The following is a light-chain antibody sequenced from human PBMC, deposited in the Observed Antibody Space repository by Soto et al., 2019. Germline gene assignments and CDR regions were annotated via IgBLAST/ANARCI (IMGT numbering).Light chain of an antibody. CDR2: QVP. CDR1: QSLVYSNGNAY. CDR3: MQGTHWPWT. V-gene: IGKV2-30*01. Sequence: DAVLTQSPLSLPVTLGQPAAISCRSSQSLVYSNGNAYLIWFQQRPGQSPRRLIYQVPIRDAGGPDRFSGSGSGNYFTLTISRVEAEDVGLYYCMQGTHWPWTFGQGTKVEIK. J-gene: IGKJ1*01.